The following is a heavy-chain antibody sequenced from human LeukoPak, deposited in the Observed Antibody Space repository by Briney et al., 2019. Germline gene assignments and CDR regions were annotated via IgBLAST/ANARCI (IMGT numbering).Heavy chain of an antibody. V-gene: IGHV3-23*01. CDR2: ISGSGGST. CDR3: AKNSGSYDLHY. J-gene: IGHJ4*02. Sequence: GGSLRLSCAASGFTFSTYAMSWVRQAPGKGLEWVSAISGSGGSTYYADSVKGRFTISRDNSKNTLYLQMNSLRAEDTAVYYCAKNSGSYDLHYWGQGTLVTVSS. CDR1: GFTFSTYA. D-gene: IGHD1-26*01.